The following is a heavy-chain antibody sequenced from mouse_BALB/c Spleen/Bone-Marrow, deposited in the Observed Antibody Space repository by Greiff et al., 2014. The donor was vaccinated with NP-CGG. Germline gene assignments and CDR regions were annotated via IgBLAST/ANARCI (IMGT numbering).Heavy chain of an antibody. CDR2: INPGSDIT. V-gene: IGHV1-54*01. J-gene: IGHJ2*01. D-gene: IGHD2-14*01. Sequence: QVQLQQSGAELVRPGTSVKVSCKASGYAFTNYLIEWVKQRPGQGLEWIGVINPGSDITNYNEKFKGKATLTADKSSSTAYMQLSSLTSDDSAVYFCAGRDYRYDVGPFDYWGQGTTLTVSS. CDR3: AGRDYRYDVGPFDY. CDR1: GYAFTNYL.